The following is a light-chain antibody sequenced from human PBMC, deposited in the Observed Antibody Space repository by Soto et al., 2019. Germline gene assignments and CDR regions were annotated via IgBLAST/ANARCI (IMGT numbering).Light chain of an antibody. V-gene: IGKV1-39*01. CDR3: QQSYITPWT. CDR1: QSISSY. CDR2: AAS. J-gene: IGKJ1*01. Sequence: DIQMTQSPSSLYASVGDRVTITCRASQSISSYLNWYQQKPGKAPKLLIYAASSLQSGVPSRFSGSGSGTDLTLTISSLQPEDFATYYCQQSYITPWTFGQGTKVEIK.